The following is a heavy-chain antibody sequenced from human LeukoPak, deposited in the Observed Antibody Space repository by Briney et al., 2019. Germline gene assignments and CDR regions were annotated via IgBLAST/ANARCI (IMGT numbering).Heavy chain of an antibody. CDR3: ARDAYSYGRPDFYFDY. CDR2: ISSSSSYI. CDR1: GFTFSSYS. J-gene: IGHJ4*02. V-gene: IGHV3-21*01. Sequence: GGSLRLSCAASGFTFSSYSMNWVRQAPGKGLEWVSSISSSSSYIYYADSVKGRFPIPRGGAKNSLYLQMNSLRAEDTAVYYCARDAYSYGRPDFYFDYWGQGTLVTVSS. D-gene: IGHD5-18*01.